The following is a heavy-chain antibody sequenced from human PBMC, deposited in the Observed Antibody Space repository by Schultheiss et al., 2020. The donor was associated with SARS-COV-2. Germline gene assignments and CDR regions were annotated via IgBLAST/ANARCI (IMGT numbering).Heavy chain of an antibody. Sequence: SETLSLTCTVSGGSISSSSYYWGWIRQPPGKGLEWIGSIYYSGSTYYNPSLKSRVTISVDTSKNQFSLKLSSVTAADTAVYYCARVRDGIWGQGTLVTVSS. CDR3: ARVRDGI. CDR1: GGSISSSSYY. CDR2: IYYSGST. V-gene: IGHV4-39*01. J-gene: IGHJ4*02. D-gene: IGHD1-26*01.